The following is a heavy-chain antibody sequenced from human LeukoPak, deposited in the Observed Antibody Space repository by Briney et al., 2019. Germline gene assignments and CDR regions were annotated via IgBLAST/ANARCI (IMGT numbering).Heavy chain of an antibody. V-gene: IGHV3-23*01. J-gene: IGHJ5*02. CDR1: GLSFSNYA. Sequence: PGGSLRLSCAASGLSFSNYAMYWVRQAPGKGLEWVSAISGSGGSTYYADSVKGRFTISRDNSKNTLFLQMNSLRAEDTAVYYCAKEPRENSGYYVSGWFDPWGQGTLVTVSS. D-gene: IGHD5-12*01. CDR2: ISGSGGST. CDR3: AKEPRENSGYYVSGWFDP.